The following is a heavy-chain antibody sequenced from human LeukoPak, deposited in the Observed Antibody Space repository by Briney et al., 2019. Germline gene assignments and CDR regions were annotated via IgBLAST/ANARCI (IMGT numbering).Heavy chain of an antibody. D-gene: IGHD3-10*01. CDR1: GGSFSGYY. J-gene: IGHJ3*02. CDR2: INHGGST. Sequence: PSETLSLTCAVSGGSFSGYYWSWIRQSPERGLEWIGEINHGGSTNYNPSLKSRVIVSMDASQNHFSVNLRSVTAADTAIYYCARRRWEGFGGSFDIWGQGTMVTVSS. V-gene: IGHV4-34*01. CDR3: ARRRWEGFGGSFDI.